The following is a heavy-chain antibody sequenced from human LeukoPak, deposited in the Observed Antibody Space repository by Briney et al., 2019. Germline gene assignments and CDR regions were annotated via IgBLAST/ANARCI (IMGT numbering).Heavy chain of an antibody. CDR1: GGSFSGYY. V-gene: IGHV4-34*01. J-gene: IGHJ4*02. CDR2: IYYSGST. D-gene: IGHD4-17*01. Sequence: KPSETLSLTCAVYGGSFSGYYWSWIRQPPGKGLEWIGSIYYSGSTYYNPSLKSRVTISVDTSKNQFSLKLSSVTAADTAVYYCARRRPDYGGPLDYWGQGTLVTVSS. CDR3: ARRRPDYGGPLDY.